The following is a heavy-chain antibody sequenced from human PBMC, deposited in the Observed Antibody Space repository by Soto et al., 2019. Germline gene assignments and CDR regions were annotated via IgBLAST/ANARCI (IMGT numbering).Heavy chain of an antibody. CDR2: ISGSGSNT. V-gene: IGHV3-23*01. Sequence: GGSLRLSCAASGFTFSSYAMTWVRQAPGKGLEWVSGISGSGSNTYYRDSVKGRFTISRDSSKNTLYLQMNNLRVEDTAVYYCAPPLIGGQGTLVTVSS. CDR1: GFTFSSYA. CDR3: APPLI. J-gene: IGHJ4*02.